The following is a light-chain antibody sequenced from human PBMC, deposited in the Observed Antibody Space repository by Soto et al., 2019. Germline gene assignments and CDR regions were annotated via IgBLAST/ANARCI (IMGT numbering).Light chain of an antibody. V-gene: IGKV3-20*01. Sequence: EIVLTQSPGTLSLSPGARATLSCRASQSVNGNFLAWYQQKPGQAPRLLIYAASSRATGVPDRFSGSGSGTDFSLIISRLEPEDFAVYYCQQYGSSPRTFGQGTKLEIK. J-gene: IGKJ2*01. CDR2: AAS. CDR3: QQYGSSPRT. CDR1: QSVNGNF.